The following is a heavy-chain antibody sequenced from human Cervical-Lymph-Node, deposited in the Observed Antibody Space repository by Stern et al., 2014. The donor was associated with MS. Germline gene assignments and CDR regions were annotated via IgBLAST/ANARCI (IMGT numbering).Heavy chain of an antibody. CDR2: IIPTFTTA. Sequence: QVQLGQSGAEVKKPGSSVKVSCKASGGIFNIYAISWMRQAPGQGLEWMGGIIPTFTTANYAEKFQGRASITADRSTSTVYLELSSLRSEDTAVYYCARDPHYYDTSDYRNWGQGTLVTVSS. D-gene: IGHD3-22*01. CDR1: GGIFNIYA. CDR3: ARDPHYYDTSDYRN. J-gene: IGHJ4*02. V-gene: IGHV1-69*06.